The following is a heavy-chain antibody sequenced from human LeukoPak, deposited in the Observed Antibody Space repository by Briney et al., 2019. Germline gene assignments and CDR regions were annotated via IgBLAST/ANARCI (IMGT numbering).Heavy chain of an antibody. CDR3: ARRDLDGYTLDY. V-gene: IGHV4-39*01. CDR2: IYYSGST. D-gene: IGHD5-24*01. Sequence: SETLSLTCTVSGGSISSSSYYWGWIRQPPGNGLEWIGSIYYSGSTYYNPSLKSRVTISVDTSKNQFSLKLSSVTAADTAVYYCARRDLDGYTLDYWGQGTLVTVSS. J-gene: IGHJ4*02. CDR1: GGSISSSSYY.